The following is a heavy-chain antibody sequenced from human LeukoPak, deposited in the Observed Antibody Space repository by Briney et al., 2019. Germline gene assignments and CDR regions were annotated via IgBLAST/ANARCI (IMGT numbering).Heavy chain of an antibody. CDR2: IIPIFGTA. CDR3: ARSVLSYYYYYYMDV. CDR1: GYTFTSYG. D-gene: IGHD2-15*01. Sequence: SVKVSCKASGYTFTSYGISWVRQAPGQGLEWMGGIIPIFGTANYAQKFQGRVTITTGESTSTAYMELSSLRSEDTAVYYCARSVLSYYYYYYMDVWGKGTTVTVSS. J-gene: IGHJ6*03. V-gene: IGHV1-69*05.